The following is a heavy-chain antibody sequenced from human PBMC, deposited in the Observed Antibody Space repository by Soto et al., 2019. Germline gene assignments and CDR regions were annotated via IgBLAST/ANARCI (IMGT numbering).Heavy chain of an antibody. CDR2: INHSGRT. Sequence: PSETLSLTCVVSGGSLNDFYWDWIRQPPGKGLEWIGEINHSGRTNYNPSLKSRVTISLDPSKNQFSLNLSSVTAADTAVYYCARDVGINTGLDPWGQGTVVTVSS. CDR3: ARDVGINTGLDP. D-gene: IGHD3-10*01. J-gene: IGHJ5*02. V-gene: IGHV4-34*01. CDR1: GGSLNDFY.